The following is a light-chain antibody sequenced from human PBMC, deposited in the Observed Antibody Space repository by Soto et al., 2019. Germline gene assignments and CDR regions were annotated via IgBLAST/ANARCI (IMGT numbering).Light chain of an antibody. CDR1: QSVGASY. CDR3: QQYGTSEII. CDR2: GAS. V-gene: IGKV3-20*01. J-gene: IGKJ5*01. Sequence: EIVMTQSPATLSVSPGERATLSCRASQSVGASYLAWYQQKPGQAPRLLINGASSRATGIPDRFSGSGSGTDFTLTISRLETEDFAVFYCQQYGTSEIIFGQGTRLEIK.